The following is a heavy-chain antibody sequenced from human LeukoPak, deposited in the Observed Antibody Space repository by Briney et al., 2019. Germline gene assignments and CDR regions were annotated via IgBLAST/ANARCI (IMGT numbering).Heavy chain of an antibody. CDR3: ARDRGYGDYVTGRHY. J-gene: IGHJ4*02. CDR1: GGTFSSYA. CDR2: IIPIFGTA. V-gene: IGHV1-69*05. Sequence: SVKVSCKASGGTFSSYAISWVRQAPGQGLEWMGRIIPIFGTANYAQKFQGRVTITTDESTSTAYMELSSLRSEDTAVYYCARDRGYGDYVTGRHYWGQGTLVTVSS. D-gene: IGHD4-17*01.